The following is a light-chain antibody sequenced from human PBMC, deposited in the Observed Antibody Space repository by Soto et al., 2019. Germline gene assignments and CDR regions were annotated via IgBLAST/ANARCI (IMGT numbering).Light chain of an antibody. CDR3: QQYHAWPPGT. J-gene: IGKJ4*01. CDR1: QSVETF. Sequence: DIVMTQSPAILSVSPGERATLSCRASQSVETFLAWFQHKAGQAPRLLIFGASTRAAGVPARFSGGWSGTEFTLTIDSLRSDDFAVYFCQQYHAWPPGTFGGGTKVEI. V-gene: IGKV3-15*01. CDR2: GAS.